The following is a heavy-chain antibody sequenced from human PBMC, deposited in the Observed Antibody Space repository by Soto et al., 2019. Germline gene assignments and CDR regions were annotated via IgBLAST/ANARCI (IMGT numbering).Heavy chain of an antibody. V-gene: IGHV3-48*02. CDR3: ARGNVWSGHYPPYGMDV. Sequence: EVQLVESGGGLAQPGGSLGLSCEASGFTFSSYSMNWVRQAPGKGLEWVSYISSTSSGIYYADSVKGRFTISRDNAKNSLYLQMNSLTDEDTAVYYCARGNVWSGHYPPYGMDVWGQGTTVTVSS. J-gene: IGHJ6*02. D-gene: IGHD3-3*01. CDR1: GFTFSSYS. CDR2: ISSTSSGI.